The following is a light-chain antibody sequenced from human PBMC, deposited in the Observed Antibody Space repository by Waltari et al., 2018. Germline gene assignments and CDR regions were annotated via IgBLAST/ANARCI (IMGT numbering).Light chain of an antibody. V-gene: IGKV2-30*01. CDR1: QSLVYSDGNIH. CDR3: MQATHGPYT. CDR2: KVS. Sequence: DVVMTQSPLSLPVTLGQPASISCRSSQSLVYSDGNIHLNWLQQRPGQPPRRLIYKVSDRDSGVPDRFSGSGSGTDFTLKISRVEAEDVGVYYCMQATHGPYTFGQGTKLEIK. J-gene: IGKJ2*01.